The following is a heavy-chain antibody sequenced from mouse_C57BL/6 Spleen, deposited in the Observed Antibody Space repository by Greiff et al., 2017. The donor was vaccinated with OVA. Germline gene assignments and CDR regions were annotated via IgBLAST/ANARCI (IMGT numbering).Heavy chain of an antibody. CDR1: GYTFTGYW. CDR2: ILPGSGST. CDR3: AYSNYNDAMDY. J-gene: IGHJ4*01. Sequence: QVQLQQSGAELMKPGASVKLSCKATGYTFTGYWIEWVKQRPGHGLEWIGEILPGSGSTNYNEKFKGKATFTADKSSNTAYMQLSSLTTEDSAIYYCAYSNYNDAMDYWGQGTSVTVSS. V-gene: IGHV1-9*01. D-gene: IGHD2-5*01.